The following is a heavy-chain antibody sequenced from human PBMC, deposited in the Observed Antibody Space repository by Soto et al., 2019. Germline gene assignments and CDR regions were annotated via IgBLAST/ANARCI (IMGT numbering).Heavy chain of an antibody. V-gene: IGHV1-69*06. Sequence: SVKVSCKASGGTFSSYAISWVRQAPGQGLEWMGGIIPIFGTANYAQKFQGRVTITADKSTSTAYMALSSLRTEDTAVYYCARDVDTAMINWGQGTLVTVSS. CDR3: ARDVDTAMIN. CDR2: IIPIFGTA. CDR1: GGTFSSYA. D-gene: IGHD5-18*01. J-gene: IGHJ4*02.